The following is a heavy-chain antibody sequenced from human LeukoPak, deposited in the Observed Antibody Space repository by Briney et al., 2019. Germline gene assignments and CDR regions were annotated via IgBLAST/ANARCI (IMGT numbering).Heavy chain of an antibody. CDR2: ISGSGGST. CDR3: AKPLLWFGETTSYYFDY. J-gene: IGHJ4*02. V-gene: IGHV3-23*01. D-gene: IGHD3-10*01. Sequence: VGSLRLSCAASGFTFRSDAMSGGRQAPGKGGEWVSAISGSGGSTYYADSVKGRFTISRVNSNHTLYLQMNSLRAEDTAVYYCAKPLLWFGETTSYYFDYWGQGTLVTVSS. CDR1: GFTFRSDA.